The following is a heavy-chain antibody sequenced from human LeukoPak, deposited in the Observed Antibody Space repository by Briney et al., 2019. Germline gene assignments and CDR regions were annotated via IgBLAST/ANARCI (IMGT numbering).Heavy chain of an antibody. V-gene: IGHV3-30*04. CDR3: ARDRSTTSKFFDP. CDR2: IFFNGNEK. Sequence: GKSLRLSCAASGFTFSSYTMHWVRQAPGKGLEWVAFIFFNGNEKKYGGSVKGRFTISRDNSNNMLYLQMTGLRFDDTAVYYCARDRSTTSKFFDPWGQGTLVTVSS. J-gene: IGHJ5*02. CDR1: GFTFSSYT. D-gene: IGHD1-1*01.